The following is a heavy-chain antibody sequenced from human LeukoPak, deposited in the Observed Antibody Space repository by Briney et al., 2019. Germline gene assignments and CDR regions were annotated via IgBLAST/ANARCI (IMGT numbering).Heavy chain of an antibody. CDR3: AKLYSGRIDY. CDR1: GYSFTNYW. CDR2: IFPGDSDT. D-gene: IGHD1-26*01. J-gene: IGHJ4*02. V-gene: IGHV5-51*01. Sequence: GESLKISCEGSGYSFTNYWIGWVRQMPGKGLEWMGIIFPGDSDTRYSPSFQDQVTISADKSISTAYLQWNSLKASDTAIYYCAKLYSGRIDYWGQGTLVSVP.